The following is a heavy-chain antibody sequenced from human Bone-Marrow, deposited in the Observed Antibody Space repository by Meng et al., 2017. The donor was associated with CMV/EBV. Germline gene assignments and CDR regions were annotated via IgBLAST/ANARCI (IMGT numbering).Heavy chain of an antibody. CDR3: ARDVYCSGTSCYPTEYFYYGMDV. J-gene: IGHJ6*02. V-gene: IGHV3-30*02. CDR2: IRYDGSNK. D-gene: IGHD2-2*01. Sequence: GESLKISCAASGFTFSSYGMHWVRQAPGKGLEWVAFIRYDGSNKYYADSVKGRFTISRDNSKNSLYLQMNSLRAEDTAVYYCARDVYCSGTSCYPTEYFYYGMDVWGQGTTVTVSS. CDR1: GFTFSSYG.